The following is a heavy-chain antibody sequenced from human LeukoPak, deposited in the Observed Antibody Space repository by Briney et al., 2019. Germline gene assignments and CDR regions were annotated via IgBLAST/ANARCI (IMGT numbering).Heavy chain of an antibody. Sequence: RASVKVSCKASGYXFTDYHIHWVRQAPGQGLEWMGWINPNSGATNSAQKFQDRVTMTRDTSISTGYMELSRLRSDDTAVYYCVVRLLGSGYEFDYWGQGTLVTVSS. V-gene: IGHV1-2*02. CDR3: VVRLLGSGYEFDY. D-gene: IGHD5-12*01. CDR1: GYXFTDYH. J-gene: IGHJ4*02. CDR2: INPNSGAT.